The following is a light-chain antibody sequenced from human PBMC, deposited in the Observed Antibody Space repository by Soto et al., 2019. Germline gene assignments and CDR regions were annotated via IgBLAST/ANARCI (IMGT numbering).Light chain of an antibody. Sequence: QSVLTQPASVSGSPGQSITISCTGTSSDVGGYNRVSWYQQHPDKAPKLIIYEVTNRPSGISNRFSGSKSGDTASLTISGLQAADEADYYCYSYRSGSAHVFGTGTKVTVL. CDR2: EVT. V-gene: IGLV2-14*01. CDR3: YSYRSGSAHV. CDR1: SSDVGGYNR. J-gene: IGLJ1*01.